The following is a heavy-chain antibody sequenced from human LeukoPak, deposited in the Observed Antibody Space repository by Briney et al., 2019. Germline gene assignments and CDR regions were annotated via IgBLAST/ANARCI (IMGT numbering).Heavy chain of an antibody. J-gene: IGHJ4*02. Sequence: PGGPLRLSCAASGFTFSIYSMNWVRKAPGKGLEWVSYISSSSSTIYYADSVRGRFTISRDNAKNSLYLQMNSLRAEDTAVYYCAKASAMIVVVSKHFDYWGQGTLVTVSS. D-gene: IGHD3-22*01. V-gene: IGHV3-48*01. CDR1: GFTFSIYS. CDR3: AKASAMIVVVSKHFDY. CDR2: ISSSSSTI.